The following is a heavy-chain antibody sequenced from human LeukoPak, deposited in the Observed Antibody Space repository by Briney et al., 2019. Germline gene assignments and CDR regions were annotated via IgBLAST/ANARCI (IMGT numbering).Heavy chain of an antibody. D-gene: IGHD3-9*01. J-gene: IGHJ3*02. CDR1: GFTFSSYA. Sequence: GGSLRLSCAASGFTFSSYAMHWVRQAPGKGLEWVAVISYDGGNKYYADSVKGRFTISRGNSKNTLYLQMNSLRAEDTAVYYCARERGVGYYDILTGYHDAFDIWGQGTMVTVSS. V-gene: IGHV3-30-3*01. CDR2: ISYDGGNK. CDR3: ARERGVGYYDILTGYHDAFDI.